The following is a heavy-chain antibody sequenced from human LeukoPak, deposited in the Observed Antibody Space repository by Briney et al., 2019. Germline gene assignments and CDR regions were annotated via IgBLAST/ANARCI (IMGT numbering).Heavy chain of an antibody. D-gene: IGHD2-2*01. CDR3: AHNGVYCSSTSCYDY. J-gene: IGHJ4*02. CDR2: IYCNDDK. V-gene: IGHV2-5*01. CDR1: GFSLSTSGVG. Sequence: ESGPTLVKPTQTLTLTCTFSGFSLSTSGVGVGWIRQPPGKSLEWLALIYCNDDKRYSASLNSRLTITKDTSNNQMVLTMTNMDPVDTATYYCAHNGVYCSSTSCYDYWGQGTLVTVSS.